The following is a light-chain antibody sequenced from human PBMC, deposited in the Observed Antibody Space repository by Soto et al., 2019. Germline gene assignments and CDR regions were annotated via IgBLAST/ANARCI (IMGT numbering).Light chain of an antibody. CDR2: RAS. J-gene: IGKJ1*01. CDR1: HSVRIN. CDR3: QQYGRSPPT. V-gene: IGKV3-20*01. Sequence: ENVLTQSPGTLYLSPGERATLSCSASHSVRINLAWYQHKPGQSPRLLTYRASTRATAIPARFSDRESGPDFTLTIRRLEPKDSAVYYCQQYGRSPPTFGQGTKVDIK.